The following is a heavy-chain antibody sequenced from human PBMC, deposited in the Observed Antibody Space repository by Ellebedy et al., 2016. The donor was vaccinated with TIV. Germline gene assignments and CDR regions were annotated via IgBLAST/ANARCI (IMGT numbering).Heavy chain of an antibody. CDR1: GFTFSSYD. J-gene: IGHJ4*02. Sequence: GESLKISCAASGFTFSSYDMHWARQGSGNGLEWVSSLGAAGDTYYAGFVKGRVAISRENAKNSLYLQLNNVRVGDTAVYYCARATAGFDYWGQGTLVTVSS. CDR2: LGAAGDT. CDR3: ARATAGFDY. D-gene: IGHD1-14*01. V-gene: IGHV3-13*01.